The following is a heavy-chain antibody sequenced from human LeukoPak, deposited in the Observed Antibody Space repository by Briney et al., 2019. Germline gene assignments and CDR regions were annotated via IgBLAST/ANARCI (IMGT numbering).Heavy chain of an antibody. CDR1: GFTFSSYS. CDR3: ARDWGFSSGWYYMDV. V-gene: IGHV3-21*01. D-gene: IGHD6-19*01. J-gene: IGHJ6*03. CDR2: ISSGSSYI. Sequence: GGSLRLSCAASGFTFSSYSMNWVRQAPGKGLEWVSSISSGSSYIYYADSVMGRFTISRDNANNTLYLQMNSLRAEDTAVYYCARDWGFSSGWYYMDVWGKGTTVTISS.